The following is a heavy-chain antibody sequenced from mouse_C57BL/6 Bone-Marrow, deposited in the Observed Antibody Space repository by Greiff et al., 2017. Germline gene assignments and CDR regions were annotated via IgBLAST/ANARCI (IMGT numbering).Heavy chain of an antibody. CDR3: ATYYGSSCWYFDV. V-gene: IGHV14-4*01. CDR1: GFNIKDDY. CDR2: IDPENGDT. J-gene: IGHJ1*03. Sequence: VQLQQSGAELVRPGASVKLSCTASGFNIKDDYMHWVKQRPEQGLEWIGWIDPENGDTEYASKFQGKATITADTSSNTAYLQLSSLTSEDTTVYYCATYYGSSCWYFDVGGTGTTVTVTS. D-gene: IGHD1-1*01.